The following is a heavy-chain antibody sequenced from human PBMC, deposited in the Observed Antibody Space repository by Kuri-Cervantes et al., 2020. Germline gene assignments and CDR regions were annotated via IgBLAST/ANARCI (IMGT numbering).Heavy chain of an antibody. CDR3: ARVSQEVEMATRNYYYYYGMDV. V-gene: IGHV3-30-3*01. CDR1: GFTFSSYA. J-gene: IGHJ6*02. Sequence: GESLKISCAASGFTFSSYAMHWVRQAPGKGLEWVAVISYDGSNKYYADSVKGRFTISRDNSKNTLYLQMNSLRAEDTAVYYCARVSQEVEMATRNYYYYYGMDVWGQGTTVTVSS. CDR2: ISYDGSNK. D-gene: IGHD5-24*01.